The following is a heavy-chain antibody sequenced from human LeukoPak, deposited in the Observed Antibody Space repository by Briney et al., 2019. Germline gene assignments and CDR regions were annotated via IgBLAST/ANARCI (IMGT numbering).Heavy chain of an antibody. CDR3: ARDRDWAFDY. D-gene: IGHD3-9*01. Sequence: GGSLRLSCAASGFTFRLYSMNWVRQAPGKGLEWVSYIRSSDGAIAYADSVKGRFTISRDDAKNSLYLQMNSLRDEDTAVYYCARDRDWAFDYWGQGTLFTVSS. CDR2: IRSSDGAI. J-gene: IGHJ4*02. V-gene: IGHV3-48*02. CDR1: GFTFRLYS.